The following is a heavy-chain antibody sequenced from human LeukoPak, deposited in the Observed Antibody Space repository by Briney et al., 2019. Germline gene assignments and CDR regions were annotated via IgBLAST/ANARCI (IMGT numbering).Heavy chain of an antibody. CDR2: ISGYNGNT. D-gene: IGHD6-13*01. CDR1: GYTFTSYG. J-gene: IGHJ4*02. Sequence: ASVKVSCKASGYTFTSYGISWVRQAPGQGLEWMGWISGYNGNTNHAQKFQGRVTMTIDTSTTTAYMELRYLRSDDTAVYYCARDSSSSWYGDEDYWGQGTLVTVSS. CDR3: ARDSSSSWYGDEDY. V-gene: IGHV1-18*01.